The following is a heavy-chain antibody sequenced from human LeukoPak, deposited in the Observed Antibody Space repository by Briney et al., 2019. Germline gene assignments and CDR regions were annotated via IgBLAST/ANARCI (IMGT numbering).Heavy chain of an antibody. CDR3: AARPVWGAFDY. J-gene: IGHJ4*02. V-gene: IGHV3-23*01. CDR1: GFTFSSYA. D-gene: IGHD3-16*01. Sequence: GGSLRLSCAASGFTFSSYAMSWVRQSPGKGLEWVSAISGSGGSTYYADSVKGRFTISRDNSKDTLYLQMNSLRAEDTAVYYCAARPVWGAFDYWGQGTLVTVSS. CDR2: ISGSGGST.